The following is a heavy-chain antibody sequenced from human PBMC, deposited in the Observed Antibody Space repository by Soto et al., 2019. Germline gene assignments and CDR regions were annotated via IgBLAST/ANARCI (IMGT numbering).Heavy chain of an antibody. V-gene: IGHV3-48*02. CDR3: ARRLDSTWGAMDV. CDR2: ISFSGTTI. D-gene: IGHD2-2*03. J-gene: IGHJ6*02. Sequence: EVQLVESGRVLGQPGGSLRLSCAASGFTLSRHCMNWVRQAPGKGLEWVAYISFSGTTIYYADSVRGRFTISRDNFQNSLYLQMNSLRDEDTALYYCARRLDSTWGAMDVWGQGTTVTVS. CDR1: GFTLSRHC.